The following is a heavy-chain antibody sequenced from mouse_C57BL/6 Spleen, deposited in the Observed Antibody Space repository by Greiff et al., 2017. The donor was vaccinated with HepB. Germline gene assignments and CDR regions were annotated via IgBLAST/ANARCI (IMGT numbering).Heavy chain of an antibody. D-gene: IGHD1-1*01. V-gene: IGHV5-4*01. CDR2: ISDGGSYT. CDR1: GFTFSSYA. J-gene: IGHJ2*01. CDR3: ARDPHYYGSLDY. Sequence: EVKVVESGGGLVKPGGSLKLSCAASGFTFSSYAMSWVRQTPEKRLEWVATISDGGSYTYYPDNVKGRFTISRDNAKNNLYLQMSHLKSEDTAMYYCARDPHYYGSLDYWGQGTTLTVSS.